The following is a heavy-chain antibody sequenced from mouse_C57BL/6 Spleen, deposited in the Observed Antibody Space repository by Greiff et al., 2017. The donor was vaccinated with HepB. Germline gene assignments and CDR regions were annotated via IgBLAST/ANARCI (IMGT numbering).Heavy chain of an antibody. CDR1: GYAFSSSW. J-gene: IGHJ1*03. V-gene: IGHV1-82*01. D-gene: IGHD2-2*01. CDR3: ARGDGYGLWYFDV. Sequence: QVHLKQSGPELVKPGASVKISCKASGYAFSSSWMNWVKQRPGKGLEWIGRIYPGDGDTNYNEKFKGKATLTADKSSSTAYMQLSSLTSEDSAVYFCARGDGYGLWYFDVWGTGTTVTVSS. CDR2: IYPGDGDT.